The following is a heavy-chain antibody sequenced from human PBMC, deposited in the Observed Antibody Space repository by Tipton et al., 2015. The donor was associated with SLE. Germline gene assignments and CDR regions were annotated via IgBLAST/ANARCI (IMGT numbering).Heavy chain of an antibody. CDR1: GFTFSSYG. CDR2: IRYDGSNK. V-gene: IGHV3-30*02. CDR3: AKALTGTTSGSDY. Sequence: FLRLSCAASGFTFSSYGMHWVRQAPGKGLEWVAFIRYDGSNKYYADSVKGRFTISRDNSKNTLYLQMNSLRAEDTAVYYCAKALTGTTSGSDYWGQGTLVTVSS. D-gene: IGHD1-7*01. J-gene: IGHJ4*02.